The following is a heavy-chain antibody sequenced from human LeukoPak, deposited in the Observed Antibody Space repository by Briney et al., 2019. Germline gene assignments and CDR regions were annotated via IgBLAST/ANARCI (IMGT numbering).Heavy chain of an antibody. J-gene: IGHJ1*01. CDR2: INPNSGGT. V-gene: IGHV1-2*02. CDR3: ARGYPLSTTAAGTYFQH. CDR1: GYTFSGYY. Sequence: ASVKVSCKASGYTFSGYYMHWVRQAPGQGLEWMGWINPNSGGTDYAQKFQGRVTMTRDTSISTAYMELSRLRSDDTAVYYCARGYPLSTTAAGTYFQHWGQGTLVTVSS. D-gene: IGHD6-13*01.